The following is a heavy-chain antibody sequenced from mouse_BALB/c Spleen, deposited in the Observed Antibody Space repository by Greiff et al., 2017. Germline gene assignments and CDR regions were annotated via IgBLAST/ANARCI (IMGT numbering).Heavy chain of an antibody. V-gene: IGHV5-6*01. CDR2: ISSGGSYT. Sequence: EVKLVESGGDLVKPGGSLKLSCAASGFTFSSYGMSWVRQTPDKRLEWVATISSGGSYTYYPDSVKGRFTISRDNAKNILYLQMSSLKSEDTAMYYCARQDGYVLAYWGQGTLVTVSA. CDR3: ARQDGYVLAY. D-gene: IGHD2-2*01. CDR1: GFTFSSYG. J-gene: IGHJ3*01.